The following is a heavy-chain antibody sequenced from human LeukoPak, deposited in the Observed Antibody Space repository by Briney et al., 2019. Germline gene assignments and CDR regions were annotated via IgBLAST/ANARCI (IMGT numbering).Heavy chain of an antibody. CDR3: ARGPESHSSGYYYALFDY. Sequence: ASVKVSCKASGYTFTSYGISWVRQAPGQGLEWMGWISAYNGNTNYAQKLQGRVTMTTDTSTSTAYMELRSLRSDDTVVYYCARGPESHSSGYYYALFDYWGQGTLVTVSS. CDR2: ISAYNGNT. CDR1: GYTFTSYG. D-gene: IGHD3-22*01. V-gene: IGHV1-18*01. J-gene: IGHJ4*02.